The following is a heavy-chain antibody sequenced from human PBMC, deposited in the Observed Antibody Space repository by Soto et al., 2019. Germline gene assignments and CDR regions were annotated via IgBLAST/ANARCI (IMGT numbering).Heavy chain of an antibody. CDR1: GVSLGGYS. J-gene: IGHJ2*01. V-gene: IGHV3-74*01. CDR2: INQDGSGA. Sequence: GGSLRLSCAASGVSLGGYSMHWVRHEAGKGLVWVARINQDGSGATYADSVRGRFSISRDAAKNTLYLQMNSLRLEDTAVYFGARIGGDCSTYFDLWVRGTLVTGSP. CDR3: ARIGGDCSTYFDL. D-gene: IGHD2-15*01.